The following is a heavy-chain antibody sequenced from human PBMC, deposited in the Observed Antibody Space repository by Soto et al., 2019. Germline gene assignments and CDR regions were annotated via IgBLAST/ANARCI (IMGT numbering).Heavy chain of an antibody. D-gene: IGHD5-12*01. CDR3: ARKGYSGYDWEFCSFDH. J-gene: IGHJ4*02. Sequence: ASVKVSCKASGYTFTSYGISWVRQAPGQGLEWMGWISAYNGNTNYAQKLQGRVTMTTDTSTSTAYMELRSLRSDDTAVYYCARKGYSGYDWEFCSFDHCAQVTLVTVP. CDR2: ISAYNGNT. V-gene: IGHV1-18*01. CDR1: GYTFTSYG.